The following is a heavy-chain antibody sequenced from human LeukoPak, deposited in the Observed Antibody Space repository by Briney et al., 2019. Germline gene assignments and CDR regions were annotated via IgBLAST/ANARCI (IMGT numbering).Heavy chain of an antibody. J-gene: IGHJ5*02. CDR1: GYTFTSYG. D-gene: IGHD2-2*01. CDR2: ISAYNGNT. Sequence: ASVKVSCKASGYTFTSYGISWVRQAPGQGLEWMGWISAYNGNTNYAQKLQGRVTMTTDTSTSTAYMEPRSLRSDDTAVYYCARVSPKYDIVVVPAEDDPWGQGTLVTVSS. V-gene: IGHV1-18*01. CDR3: ARVSPKYDIVVVPAEDDP.